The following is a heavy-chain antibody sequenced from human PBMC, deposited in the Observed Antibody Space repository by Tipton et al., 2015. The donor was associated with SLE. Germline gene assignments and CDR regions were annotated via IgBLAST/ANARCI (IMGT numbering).Heavy chain of an antibody. CDR1: GFTFSSNW. CDR3: ARDSTPDRYCSSGNCYPHFDL. J-gene: IGHJ5*02. D-gene: IGHD2-15*01. V-gene: IGHV3-48*03. Sequence: GSLRLSCAASGFTFSSNWMNWVRQAPGKGLEWVSYISSSGTTIYYTDSVKGRFTISRDNAENSLHLQMNSLRAEDTAVYYCARDSTPDRYCSSGNCYPHFDLWGQGTQVAVS. CDR2: ISSSGTTI.